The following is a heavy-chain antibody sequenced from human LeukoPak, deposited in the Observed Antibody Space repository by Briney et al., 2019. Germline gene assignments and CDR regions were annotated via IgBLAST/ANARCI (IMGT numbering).Heavy chain of an antibody. D-gene: IGHD6-19*01. CDR2: VYHTGSS. J-gene: IGHJ5*02. Sequence: PSETLSLTCAVSGGSISSTNWWTWVRQPPGEGLEWIGEVYHTGSSNYNPSLKSRVTISVDKSKSQFSLNLGSVTAADTAVYYCARGGTTVAGTFWFDPWGQGTLVTVSS. CDR3: ARGGTTVAGTFWFDP. V-gene: IGHV4-4*02. CDR1: GGSISSTNW.